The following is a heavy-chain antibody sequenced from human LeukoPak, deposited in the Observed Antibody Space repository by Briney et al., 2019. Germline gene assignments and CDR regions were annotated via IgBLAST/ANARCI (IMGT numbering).Heavy chain of an antibody. CDR1: GGSISTNY. J-gene: IGHJ4*02. CDR2: IHDSGST. Sequence: SSETLSLTCTVSGGSISTNYWSWIRQPPGEGLEWIGYIHDSGSTNYYPSLKSRVTISVDTSKNQISPKLSTVTAADTAVYYCARTVLLWFGELNAFDYWGQGTLVTVSS. CDR3: ARTVLLWFGELNAFDY. D-gene: IGHD3-10*01. V-gene: IGHV4-59*01.